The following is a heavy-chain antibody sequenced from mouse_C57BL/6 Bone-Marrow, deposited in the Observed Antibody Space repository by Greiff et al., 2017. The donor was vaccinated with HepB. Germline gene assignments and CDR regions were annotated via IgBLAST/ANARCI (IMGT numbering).Heavy chain of an antibody. D-gene: IGHD2-10*01. CDR1: GFTFTDYY. CDR3: ARSTYSAFAY. J-gene: IGHJ3*01. V-gene: IGHV7-3*01. CDR2: IRNKANGYTT. Sequence: EVKLEESGGGLVQPGGSLSLSCAASGFTFTDYYMSWVRQPPGKALEWLGFIRNKANGYTTEYSASVKGRFTISRDNSQSILYLQMNALRAEDSATYYCARSTYSAFAYWGQGTLVTVSA.